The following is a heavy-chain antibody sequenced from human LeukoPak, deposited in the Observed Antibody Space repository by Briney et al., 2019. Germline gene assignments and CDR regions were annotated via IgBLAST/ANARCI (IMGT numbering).Heavy chain of an antibody. Sequence: TSETLPLTCAVYGGSFSGYYWSWIRQPPGKGLEWIGEINHSGSTNYNPSLKSRVTISVDTSKNQFSLKLSSVTAADTAVYYCARGTSMVRGVIEVFDYWGQGTLVTVSS. CDR1: GGSFSGYY. V-gene: IGHV4-34*01. D-gene: IGHD3-10*01. J-gene: IGHJ4*02. CDR3: ARGTSMVRGVIEVFDY. CDR2: INHSGST.